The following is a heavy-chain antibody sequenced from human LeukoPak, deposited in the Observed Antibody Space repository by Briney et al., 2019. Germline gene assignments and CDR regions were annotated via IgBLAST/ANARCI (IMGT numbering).Heavy chain of an antibody. Sequence: PSETLSLTCTVSGGSISSYYWSWIRQPPGKGLEWIGYIYYSGSTNYNPSLKSRVTISVDTSKNQFSLKLSSVTAADTAVYYCARAEYSSSSRLGYYYYYMDVWGKGTTVTVSS. CDR3: ARAEYSSSSRLGYYYYYMDV. J-gene: IGHJ6*03. V-gene: IGHV4-59*01. CDR2: IYYSGST. CDR1: GGSISSYY. D-gene: IGHD6-6*01.